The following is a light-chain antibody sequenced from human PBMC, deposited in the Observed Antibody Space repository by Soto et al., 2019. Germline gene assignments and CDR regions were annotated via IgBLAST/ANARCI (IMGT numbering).Light chain of an antibody. CDR2: DVS. V-gene: IGLV2-14*03. J-gene: IGLJ1*01. CDR3: SSYTTCSTPHYV. Sequence: QSVLNHPAYGSGFPGQWITISNTGTSSDGVGYNSVSWYQHHPGKAPKLMIFDVSDRPSGVSSRFSGSKSGNTASLTISGLQAEDEADYYCSSYTTCSTPHYVFGPVSKVTVL. CDR1: SSDGVGYNS.